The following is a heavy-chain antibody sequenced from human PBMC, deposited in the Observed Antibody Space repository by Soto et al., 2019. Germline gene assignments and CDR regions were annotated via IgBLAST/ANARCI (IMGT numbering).Heavy chain of an antibody. J-gene: IGHJ4*02. CDR2: INHSGSA. D-gene: IGHD3-3*01. CDR1: GGSFSGHF. Sequence: SETLSLTCVVYGGSFSGHFWSWIRQPPGKGLEWIGEINHSGSANYNPSLKSRVTISVDTSKNQFSLKLTSVTAADTAVYYCAGWAVGIMIFGVPKDYWSQGTQVTVSS. V-gene: IGHV4-34*01. CDR3: AGWAVGIMIFGVPKDY.